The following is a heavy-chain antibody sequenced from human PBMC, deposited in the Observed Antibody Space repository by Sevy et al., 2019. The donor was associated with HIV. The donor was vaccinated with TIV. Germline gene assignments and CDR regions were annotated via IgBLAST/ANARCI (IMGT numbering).Heavy chain of an antibody. D-gene: IGHD3-22*01. CDR2: ISGSGGNT. CDR1: GFTFSSYA. J-gene: IGHJ4*02. V-gene: IGHV3-23*01. CDR3: AKDKKIYDSSGYGNFDY. Sequence: GGSLRLSCAASGFTFSSYAMSWVRQAPGKGLEWVSAISGSGGNTYYADSEKGSFTISRDNSKNMLYLQMNSLRAEDTAVYYCAKDKKIYDSSGYGNFDYWGQGTLVTVSS.